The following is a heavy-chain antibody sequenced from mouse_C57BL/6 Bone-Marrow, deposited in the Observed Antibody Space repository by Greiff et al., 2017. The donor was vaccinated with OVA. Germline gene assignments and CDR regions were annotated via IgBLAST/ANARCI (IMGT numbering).Heavy chain of an antibody. CDR3: ARWYYAMDY. CDR2: LNPSSGYT. J-gene: IGHJ4*01. Sequence: VQGVESGAELAKPGASVKLSCKASGYTFTSYWMHWVKQRPGQGLEWIGYLNPSSGYTKYNQKFKDKATLTADKSSSTAYMQLSSLTYEDSAVYYCARWYYAMDYWGQGTSVTVSS. CDR1: GYTFTSYW. V-gene: IGHV1-7*01.